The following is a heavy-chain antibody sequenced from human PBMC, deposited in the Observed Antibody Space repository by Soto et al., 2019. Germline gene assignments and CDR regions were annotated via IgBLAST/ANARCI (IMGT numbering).Heavy chain of an antibody. CDR1: GYTFTSYA. CDR3: ARDRGSYALDY. V-gene: IGHV1-18*01. J-gene: IGHJ4*02. D-gene: IGHD1-26*01. CDR2: ISADNGNT. Sequence: QVELVQSGAEVKKPGASVKVSCKASGYTFTSYAISWVRQAPGQGLEWMGWISADNGNTNYGQKLQGRVTMTTDTATSTSYMELRSLRSDGTAVYYCARDRGSYALDYWGQGTLVTVSS.